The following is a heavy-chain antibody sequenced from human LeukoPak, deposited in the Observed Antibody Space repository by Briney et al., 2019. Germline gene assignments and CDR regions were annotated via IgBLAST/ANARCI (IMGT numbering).Heavy chain of an antibody. Sequence: AASVKVSCKASGYTVTSYGISWVRQAPGQGLEWMGWISAYNGNTNYAQKLQGRVTLTTDTSTSTAYMELRSLRSDDTAVYHCARVRTTTTFYGMDVWGQGTTVTVSS. CDR2: ISAYNGNT. CDR1: GYTVTSYG. CDR3: ARVRTTTTFYGMDV. D-gene: IGHD1-1*01. J-gene: IGHJ6*02. V-gene: IGHV1-18*01.